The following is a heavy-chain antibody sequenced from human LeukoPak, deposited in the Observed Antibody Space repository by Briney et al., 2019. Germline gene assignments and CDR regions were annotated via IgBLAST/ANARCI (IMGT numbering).Heavy chain of an antibody. CDR2: INPSGGST. D-gene: IGHD3-9*01. V-gene: IGHV1-46*01. CDR3: ARDYYDILTGYYTLLDY. CDR1: GYTFTSYY. Sequence: GASVKVSCKASGYTFTSYYMHWVRQAPGQGLEWMGMINPSGGSTSYAQKFQGRVTMTRDTSTSTVYMELSSLRSEDTAVYYCARDYYDILTGYYTLLDYWGQGTLVTVSS. J-gene: IGHJ4*02.